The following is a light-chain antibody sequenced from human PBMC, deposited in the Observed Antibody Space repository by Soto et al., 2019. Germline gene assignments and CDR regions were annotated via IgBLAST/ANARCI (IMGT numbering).Light chain of an antibody. V-gene: IGLV1-44*01. J-gene: IGLJ2*01. CDR2: SND. Sequence: QSVLTQPPSASGTPGQRVTLSCSGGRSNIGSNTVNWYQQLPGTAPRLIMHSNDQRPSGVPDRFSGSKSGTSASLAICDLQSKDEADYFCAAWDGSMSGSAFGGGTKLTVL. CDR3: AAWDGSMSGSA. CDR1: RSNIGSNT.